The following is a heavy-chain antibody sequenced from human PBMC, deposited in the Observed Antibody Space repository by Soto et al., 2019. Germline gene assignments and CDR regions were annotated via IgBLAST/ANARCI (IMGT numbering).Heavy chain of an antibody. D-gene: IGHD2-2*01. V-gene: IGHV3-74*01. J-gene: IGHJ4*02. Sequence: GGSLRLSCATSGFTSSNYWMHWVRQAPGKGLVWVSRITADGSSTSHADSVKGRFTTSRDNARNTLYLQMNSLRAEDTAVYYCASGRSTYGDSWGQGTLVTVSS. CDR2: ITADGSST. CDR3: ASGRSTYGDS. CDR1: GFTSSNYW.